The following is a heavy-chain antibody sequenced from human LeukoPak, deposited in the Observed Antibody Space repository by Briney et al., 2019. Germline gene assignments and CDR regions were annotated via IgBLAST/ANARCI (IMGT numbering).Heavy chain of an antibody. J-gene: IGHJ6*02. CDR1: GYTFIDYY. CDR2: INPNSGGT. CDR3: ARVRIGQQLNKYYYYAMDV. V-gene: IGHV1-2*02. D-gene: IGHD6-13*01. Sequence: ASVKVSCKASGYTFIDYYMHWVRQAPGQGLEWMGWINPNSGGTNFAQKFQGRVTMTTDTSISTDYMEVSRLRSDDTAVYYCARVRIGQQLNKYYYYAMDVWGQGTTVTVSS.